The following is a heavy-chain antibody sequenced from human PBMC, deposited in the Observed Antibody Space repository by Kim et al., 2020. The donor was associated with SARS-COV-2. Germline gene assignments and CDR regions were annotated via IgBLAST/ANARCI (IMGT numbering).Heavy chain of an antibody. CDR2: ISAYNGNT. Sequence: ASEVSCKASGYTFTSYGISWVRQAPGQGLEWMGWISAYNGNTNYAQKLQGRVTMTTDTSTSTAYMELRSLRSDDTAVYYCARDQERASYGSRSNYYGMDVWGQGTTVTVSS. CDR1: GYTFTSYG. J-gene: IGHJ6*02. D-gene: IGHD3-10*01. V-gene: IGHV1-18*04. CDR3: ARDQERASYGSRSNYYGMDV.